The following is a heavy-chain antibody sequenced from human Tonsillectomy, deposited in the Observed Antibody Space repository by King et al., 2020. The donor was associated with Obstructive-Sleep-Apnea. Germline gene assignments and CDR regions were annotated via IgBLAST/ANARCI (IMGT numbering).Heavy chain of an antibody. V-gene: IGHV3-30*02. CDR2: IRYDGSNK. CDR1: GFTFSSYG. Sequence: VQLVESGGGVVQPGRSLRLSCAASGFTFSSYGMHWVRQAPGKGLEWVAFIRYDGSNKNYADSVKGRFSISRENSKNTLYLQMSSLRAEDTAVYYWAKASGPAFDYWGQGTPVTVSS. CDR3: AKASGPAFDY. J-gene: IGHJ4*02.